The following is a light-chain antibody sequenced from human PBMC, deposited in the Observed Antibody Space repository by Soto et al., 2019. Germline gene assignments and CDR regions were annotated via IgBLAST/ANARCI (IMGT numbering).Light chain of an antibody. CDR3: QQYNDNWQ. V-gene: IGKV1-5*03. CDR2: KAS. J-gene: IGKJ1*01. CDR1: QSISSW. Sequence: DIQMTQSPSTLSASVGDRVTITCRASQSISSWLAWFQQKPGKATKLLIYKASTLQSGGPSRFXXXXXXXXXXXXISSLQSDDFATYYCQQYNDNWQFAQGTKLASK.